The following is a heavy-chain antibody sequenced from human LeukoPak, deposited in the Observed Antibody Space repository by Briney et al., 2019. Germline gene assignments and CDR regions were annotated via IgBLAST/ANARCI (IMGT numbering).Heavy chain of an antibody. J-gene: IGHJ4*02. CDR1: GFTFSGSA. CDR3: TRHWYYYGSGSLPFDY. V-gene: IGHV3-73*01. Sequence: GGSLRLSCAASGFTFSGSAMHWVRQASGKGLELVGRIRSKANSYATAYAASVEGRFTISRDDSKNTAYLQMNSLKTEDTAVYYCTRHWYYYGSGSLPFDYWGQGTLVTVSS. D-gene: IGHD3-10*01. CDR2: IRSKANSYAT.